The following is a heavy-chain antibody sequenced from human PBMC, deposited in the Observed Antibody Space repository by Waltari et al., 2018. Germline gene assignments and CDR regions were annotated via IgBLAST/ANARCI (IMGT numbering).Heavy chain of an antibody. V-gene: IGHV3-13*01. Sequence: EVQLVESGGGLVQPGGSLRLSCAASGFTFSSNDMHWVRQATGKGLGWGSAISSTGDTYYAASVRGRFTISRENAQRSVYLQMNSLRAGDTALYYCATISSVAIHWGQGTTVTVSS. CDR1: GFTFSSND. CDR3: ATISSVAIH. J-gene: IGHJ6*02. D-gene: IGHD2-15*01. CDR2: ISSTGDT.